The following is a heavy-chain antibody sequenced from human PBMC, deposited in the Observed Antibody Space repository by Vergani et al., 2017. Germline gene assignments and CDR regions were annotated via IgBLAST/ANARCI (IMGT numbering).Heavy chain of an antibody. J-gene: IGHJ6*02. D-gene: IGHD7-27*01. Sequence: EVQLVESGGGLIQPGGSLRLSCAASGFTVSSNYMSWVRQAPGKGLEWVSAISGSGGSTYYADSVKGRFTISRDNSKNTLYLQMNSLRAEDTAVYYCAKEGFKLGMGPERYYGMDVWGQGTTVTVSS. CDR1: GFTVSSNY. CDR2: ISGSGGST. CDR3: AKEGFKLGMGPERYYGMDV. V-gene: IGHV3-23*04.